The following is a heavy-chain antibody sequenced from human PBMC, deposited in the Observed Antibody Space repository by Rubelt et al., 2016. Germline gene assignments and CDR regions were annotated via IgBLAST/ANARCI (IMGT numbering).Heavy chain of an antibody. V-gene: IGHV1-18*01. Sequence: QVQLVQSGAEVKKPGASVKVSCKVSGYSFTKYGISWVRQAPGQGLEYMGWINPRSGNTKYAQKFQGRVTMTRDMSTSTAYRELSSLRSEDTAVYYCAADAVVPAALNWGQGTLVTVSS. D-gene: IGHD2-2*01. J-gene: IGHJ4*02. CDR3: AADAVVPAALN. CDR2: INPRSGNT. CDR1: GYSFTKYG.